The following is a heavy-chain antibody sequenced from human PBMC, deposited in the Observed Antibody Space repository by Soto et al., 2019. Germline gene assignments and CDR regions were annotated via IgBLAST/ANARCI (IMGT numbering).Heavy chain of an antibody. J-gene: IGHJ4*02. CDR3: ARVQSGYDFAY. CDR1: GYTFTSYG. Sequence: QVQLVKSGAEVKKPGASVKVSCKACGYTFTSYGINWVRQAPGQGLEWMGWISANNGNTHYAQKLQGRVTMTTDTATSTAYMELRSLRSDDTAVYYCARVQSGYDFAYWGQGTLVTVSS. D-gene: IGHD5-12*01. V-gene: IGHV1-18*01. CDR2: ISANNGNT.